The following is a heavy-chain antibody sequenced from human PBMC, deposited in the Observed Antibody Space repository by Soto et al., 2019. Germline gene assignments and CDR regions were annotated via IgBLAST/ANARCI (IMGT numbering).Heavy chain of an antibody. V-gene: IGHV3-74*01. J-gene: IGHJ6*02. CDR3: VIGLVGNTNGIDL. D-gene: IGHD5-12*01. Sequence: GGSLRLSCAASEFTFNNYWMHWVRQVPGKGLEWVSRINTDGSTTNYADSVMGRFTISRDNADNTVYLQMNSLKTEDTAVYYCVIGLVGNTNGIDLWGQRTTVTVSS. CDR2: INTDGSTT. CDR1: EFTFNNYW.